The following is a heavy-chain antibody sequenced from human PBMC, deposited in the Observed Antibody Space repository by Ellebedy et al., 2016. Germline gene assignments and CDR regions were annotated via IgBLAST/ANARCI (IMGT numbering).Heavy chain of an antibody. Sequence: ASVKVSCXASGYTFTSYYMHWVRQAPGQGLEWMGIINPSGGSTSYAQKFQGRVTITRDTSASTAYMELSSLRSEDTAVYYCARDPFHFYFDYWGQGTLVTVSS. J-gene: IGHJ4*02. CDR1: GYTFTSYY. CDR3: ARDPFHFYFDY. CDR2: INPSGGST. V-gene: IGHV1-46*01.